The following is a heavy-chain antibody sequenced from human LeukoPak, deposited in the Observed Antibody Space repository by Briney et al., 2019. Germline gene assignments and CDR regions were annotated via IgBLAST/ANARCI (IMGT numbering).Heavy chain of an antibody. Sequence: PGGSLRLSCAASGFPFSRYTMNWVRQAPGKGLEWVSSISSSSGCIYYADSVKGRFTISRDNAKNSLYLQMNSLRVEDTAVYYCARVVVSNGTLDSWGQGTLVTVSS. D-gene: IGHD3-22*01. CDR1: GFPFSRYT. V-gene: IGHV3-21*04. CDR3: ARVVVSNGTLDS. CDR2: ISSSSGCI. J-gene: IGHJ4*02.